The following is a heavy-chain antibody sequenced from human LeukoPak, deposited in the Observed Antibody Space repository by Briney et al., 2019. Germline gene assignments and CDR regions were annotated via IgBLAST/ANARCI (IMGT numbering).Heavy chain of an antibody. CDR1: GYSFTSYW. V-gene: IGHV5-51*01. D-gene: IGHD1-26*01. Sequence: HGESLKISCKGSGYSFTSYWIGWVRQMPGKGLEWMGIIYPGDSDTRFSPSFQGQVTISADKSISTAYLQWSSLKASDTAMYYCARAGIVGATSFDYWGQGTLVTVSS. CDR2: IYPGDSDT. J-gene: IGHJ4*02. CDR3: ARAGIVGATSFDY.